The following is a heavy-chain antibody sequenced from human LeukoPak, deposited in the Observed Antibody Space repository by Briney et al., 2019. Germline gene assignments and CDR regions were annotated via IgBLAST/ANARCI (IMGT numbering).Heavy chain of an antibody. J-gene: IGHJ5*02. CDR3: ARLCYYDSTGYYYP. D-gene: IGHD3-22*01. Sequence: GGSLRLSCAASGFTFSSYSVSWVRQAPGKGLAWVSYISSTSSTIYYADSVKGRFTISRDNAKNSLYLQMNSLRAEDTAVYYCARLCYYDSTGYYYPWGQGTQVTVSS. V-gene: IGHV3-48*04. CDR1: GFTFSSYS. CDR2: ISSTSSTI.